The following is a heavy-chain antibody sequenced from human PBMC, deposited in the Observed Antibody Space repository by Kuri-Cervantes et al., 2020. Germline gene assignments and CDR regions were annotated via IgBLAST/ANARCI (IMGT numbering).Heavy chain of an antibody. CDR3: AKDISPVTDPHYYYGMDV. CDR1: GFTFDDYT. V-gene: IGHV3-43*01. D-gene: IGHD4-11*01. Sequence: GESLKISCAASGFTFDDYTMHWVRQAPGKGLEWVSLISWDGGSTYYADSVKGRFTISRDNSKNSLYLQMNSLRTEDTALYYCAKDISPVTDPHYYYGMDVWGQGTTVTVSS. CDR2: ISWDGGST. J-gene: IGHJ6*02.